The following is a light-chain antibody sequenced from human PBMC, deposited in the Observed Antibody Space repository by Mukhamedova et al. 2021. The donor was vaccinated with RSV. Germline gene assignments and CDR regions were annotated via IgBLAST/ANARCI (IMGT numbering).Light chain of an antibody. V-gene: IGKV1-13*02. Sequence: WYQRRVHGKPPKLLIYDVSNLDRGVPSRFSGSGSGTEFTLTISSLQPEDFAFYYCQHFISYPLSFGPGTKVDV. J-gene: IGKJ3*01. CDR2: DVS. CDR3: QHFISYPLS.